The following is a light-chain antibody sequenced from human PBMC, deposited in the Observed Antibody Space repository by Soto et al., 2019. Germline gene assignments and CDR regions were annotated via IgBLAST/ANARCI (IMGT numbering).Light chain of an antibody. J-gene: IGKJ4*01. V-gene: IGKV3-20*01. Sequence: EVVLTQSPGTLSLSPGERATLSCRASQSVTSTYLAWYQQRPGQSPRLLIYAAYSRATGIPDRFSGSGSGTDFTLTLSSLQPEDFATYYCQQSYSTPLTFGGGTKVDIK. CDR3: QQSYSTPLT. CDR2: AAY. CDR1: QSVTSTY.